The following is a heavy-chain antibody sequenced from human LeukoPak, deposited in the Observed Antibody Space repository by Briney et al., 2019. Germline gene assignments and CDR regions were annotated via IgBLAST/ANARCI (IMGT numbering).Heavy chain of an antibody. CDR2: IYHSGRT. V-gene: IGHV4-38-2*02. J-gene: IGHJ5*02. Sequence: SETLSLTCTVSGGSISSYYWGWIRQPPGKGLEWIGSIYHSGRTYYNPSLKSRVTISVGTSKNQFSLKLRSVTAADTALYYCAIHYTEDIVVGPAASPETRNNWFDPWGQGTLVTVSS. D-gene: IGHD2-2*01. CDR1: GGSISSYY. CDR3: AIHYTEDIVVGPAASPETRNNWFDP.